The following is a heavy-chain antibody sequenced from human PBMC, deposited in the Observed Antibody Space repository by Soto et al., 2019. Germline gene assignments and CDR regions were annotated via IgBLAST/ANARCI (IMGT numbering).Heavy chain of an antibody. V-gene: IGHV3-74*01. Sequence: EVQLVESGGALVQPGGSLRLSCAASGFTFSSYWMNWVRQAPGKGLVWVSRINSYGSITSYADSVKGRFTISRDNAKNTLYLKMNSLRAEDTAVYYCARTSMVVAAATREDYWGKGTLVTVSS. CDR3: ARTSMVVAAATREDY. D-gene: IGHD2-15*01. CDR2: INSYGSIT. CDR1: GFTFSSYW. J-gene: IGHJ4*02.